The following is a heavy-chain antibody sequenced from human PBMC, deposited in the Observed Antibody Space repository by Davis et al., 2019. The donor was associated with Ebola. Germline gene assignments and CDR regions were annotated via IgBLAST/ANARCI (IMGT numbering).Heavy chain of an antibody. D-gene: IGHD1-26*01. Sequence: GGSLRLSCAASGFTFSSYAMSWVRQAPGKGLEWVSAISGSGGSAYYADSVKGRFTISRDNSKNTLYLQMNSLRAEDTAVYYCARDQGIVGATEIFDYWGQGTLVTVSS. CDR2: ISGSGGSA. CDR1: GFTFSSYA. CDR3: ARDQGIVGATEIFDY. J-gene: IGHJ4*02. V-gene: IGHV3-23*01.